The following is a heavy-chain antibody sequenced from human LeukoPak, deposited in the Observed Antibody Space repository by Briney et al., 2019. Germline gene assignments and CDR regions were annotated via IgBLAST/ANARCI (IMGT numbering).Heavy chain of an antibody. CDR2: IWYTGTT. J-gene: IGHJ4*02. V-gene: IGHV4-59*08. CDR3: ARFSADCSTSSCYVDY. CDR1: GGPIARHH. D-gene: IGHD2-2*01. Sequence: SETLSLTCSVSGGPIARHHWTWIRQSPGKGMELIGHIWYTGTTNYNPSLQGRVIITLDTSKSQFSLRLNSVSAADSAVYYCARFSADCSTSSCYVDYWGRGTLVTVSS.